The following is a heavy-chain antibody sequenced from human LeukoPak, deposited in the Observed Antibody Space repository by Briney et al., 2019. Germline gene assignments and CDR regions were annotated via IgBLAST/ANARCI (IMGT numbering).Heavy chain of an antibody. CDR3: ARELISPLDYYGMDV. CDR2: INSDGSST. Sequence: GGSLRLSCAASGFTFSSYWMHWVRQAPGKGLVWVSRINSDGSSTSYADSVKGRFTISRDNAKNTLYLQMNSLRAEDTAVYYCARELISPLDYYGMDVWGKGPRSPSPQ. CDR1: GFTFSSYW. J-gene: IGHJ6*01. D-gene: IGHD3-16*01. V-gene: IGHV3-74*01.